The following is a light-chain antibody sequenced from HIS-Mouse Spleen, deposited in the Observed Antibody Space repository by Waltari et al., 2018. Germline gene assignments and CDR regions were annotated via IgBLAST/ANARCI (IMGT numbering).Light chain of an antibody. J-gene: IGKJ1*01. CDR2: GAS. Sequence: EIVMTQSPATLSVSPGERATLSCRASQGVSSNLAWYQQKPGQAPRLLIYGASPRATAIPARFSGSGSGTEFTLTISSLQSEDFAVYYCQQYNNWPPWTFGQGTKVEIK. V-gene: IGKV3-15*01. CDR3: QQYNNWPPWT. CDR1: QGVSSN.